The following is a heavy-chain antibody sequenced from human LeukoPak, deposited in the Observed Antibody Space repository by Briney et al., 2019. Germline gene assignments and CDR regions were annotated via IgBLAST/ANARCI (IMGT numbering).Heavy chain of an antibody. CDR3: AKDVWSGYYTYFDY. Sequence: GGSLRLSCAASGFTFSSYGMHWVRQAPGKGLEWVAFIRYVGSNKYYADSVKGRFTISRDNSKNTLYLQMNSLRAEDTAVYYCAKDVWSGYYTYFDYWGQGTLVTVSS. CDR1: GFTFSSYG. V-gene: IGHV3-30*02. CDR2: IRYVGSNK. D-gene: IGHD3-3*01. J-gene: IGHJ4*02.